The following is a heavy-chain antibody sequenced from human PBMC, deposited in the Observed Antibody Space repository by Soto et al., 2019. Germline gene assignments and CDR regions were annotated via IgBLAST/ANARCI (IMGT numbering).Heavy chain of an antibody. D-gene: IGHD2-8*01. V-gene: IGHV3-23*01. CDR3: AKMTRDCTNGVCRNNYCMDD. CDR1: GFTFSCYA. J-gene: IGHJ6*02. Sequence: GGSLRLSCAASGFTFSCYAMTWVCQAPGQGLEWVSTIRSSSGTIYYTDSVKSRFTNSRYNTKNTMYLQMNSLGSEDTAVYYCAKMTRDCTNGVCRNNYCMDDWGQGITVTVSS. CDR2: IRSSSGTI.